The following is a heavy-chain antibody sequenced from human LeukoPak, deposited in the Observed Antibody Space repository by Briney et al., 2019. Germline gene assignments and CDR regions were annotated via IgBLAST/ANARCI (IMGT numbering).Heavy chain of an antibody. V-gene: IGHV4-34*01. CDR3: ARRPYDSSGYGRGFIYFDY. J-gene: IGHJ4*02. CDR2: INHSGST. CDR1: GGSFSGYY. Sequence: SETLSLTCAVYGGSFSGYYWSWIRQPPGKGLEWIGEINHSGSTNYNPSLKSRVTISVDTSKNQFSLKLSSVTAADTAVYYCARRPYDSSGYGRGFIYFDYWGQGTLVTVSS. D-gene: IGHD3-22*01.